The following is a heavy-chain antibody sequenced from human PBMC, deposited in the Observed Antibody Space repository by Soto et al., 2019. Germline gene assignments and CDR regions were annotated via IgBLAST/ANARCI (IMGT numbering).Heavy chain of an antibody. CDR3: ARTRTVAGTFYYFDY. V-gene: IGHV4-38-2*02. J-gene: IGHJ4*02. CDR1: GGSISSGYY. D-gene: IGHD6-19*01. CDR2: IYHSGST. Sequence: SETLSLTCSVSGGSISSGYYWGWIRQPPGKGLEWIGSIYHSGSTYYNPSLKSRVTISVDTSKNQFSLKLSSVTAADTAVYYCARTRTVAGTFYYFDYWGQGTLVTVSS.